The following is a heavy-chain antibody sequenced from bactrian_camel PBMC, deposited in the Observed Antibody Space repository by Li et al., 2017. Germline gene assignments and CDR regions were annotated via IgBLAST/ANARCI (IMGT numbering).Heavy chain of an antibody. CDR2: IESGGQKS. J-gene: IGHJ4*01. Sequence: QLVESGGASVQAGGSLRLSCAASGFTAFRNYAMSWVRQAPGKGLEWVSAIESGGQKSYYADSVKGRFTISRDNAENTVYLRMNSLKSEDTGVYYCVKEPESGGPLGQGTQVTVS. D-gene: IGHD1*01. V-gene: IGHV3S40*01. CDR1: GFTAFRNYA.